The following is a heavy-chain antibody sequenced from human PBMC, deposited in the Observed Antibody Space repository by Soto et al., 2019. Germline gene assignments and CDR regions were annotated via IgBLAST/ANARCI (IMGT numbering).Heavy chain of an antibody. CDR2: FDPEDGET. V-gene: IGHV1-24*01. CDR3: ATEGGIWFGTDYYYGMDV. D-gene: IGHD3-10*01. Sequence: ASVKVSCKVSGYTLTELSIHWVRQAPGKGLEWMGGFDPEDGETIYAQKFQGRVTMTEDTSTDTAYMELSSLRSEDTAVYYCATEGGIWFGTDYYYGMDVWGQGTTVTVSS. CDR1: GYTLTELS. J-gene: IGHJ6*02.